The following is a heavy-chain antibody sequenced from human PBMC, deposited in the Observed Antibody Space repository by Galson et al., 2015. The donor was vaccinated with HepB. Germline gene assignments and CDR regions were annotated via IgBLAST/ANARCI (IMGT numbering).Heavy chain of an antibody. D-gene: IGHD2-2*01. V-gene: IGHV3-23*01. CDR3: AKVGPSCSSTRCSDYYFDY. J-gene: IGHJ4*02. CDR1: GFTFSSYA. CDR2: VSGSAAGTEYGITT. Sequence: SLRLSCAASGFTFSSYAMNWVRQAPGKGLEWVAAVSGSAAGTEYGITTDYADSVKGRFTISRDNSKNTLYLQMNSLRAEDTAGYYCAKVGPSCSSTRCSDYYFDYWGQGTLVTVSS.